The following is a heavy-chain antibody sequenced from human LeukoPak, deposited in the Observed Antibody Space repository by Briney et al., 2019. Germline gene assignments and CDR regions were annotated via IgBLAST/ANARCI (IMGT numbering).Heavy chain of an antibody. J-gene: IGHJ6*02. Sequence: GGSLRLSCAASGFTFSSYAMHWVRQAPGKGLEGVAVISYDGSNKYYADSVKGRFTISRDNSKNTLYLHMNSLRAEDTAVYYCARDRNDFWSGLYYYYYGMDVWGQGTTVTVSS. D-gene: IGHD3-3*01. CDR3: ARDRNDFWSGLYYYYYGMDV. CDR2: ISYDGSNK. V-gene: IGHV3-30-3*01. CDR1: GFTFSSYA.